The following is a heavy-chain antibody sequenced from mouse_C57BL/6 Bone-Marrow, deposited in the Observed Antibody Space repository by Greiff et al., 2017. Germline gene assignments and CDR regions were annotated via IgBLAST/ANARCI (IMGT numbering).Heavy chain of an antibody. CDR3: ARGVIYYYGRGYAMDY. D-gene: IGHD1-1*01. CDR1: GYTFTGYW. Sequence: QVQLQQSGAELMKPGASVKLSCKATGYTFTGYWIEWVQQRPGHGLEWIGEILPGSGSTNYHEKFKGKATFTADTSSNTAYMQLSNLTTEDSAIYDCARGVIYYYGRGYAMDYWGQGTSVTVSS. J-gene: IGHJ4*01. V-gene: IGHV1-9*01. CDR2: ILPGSGST.